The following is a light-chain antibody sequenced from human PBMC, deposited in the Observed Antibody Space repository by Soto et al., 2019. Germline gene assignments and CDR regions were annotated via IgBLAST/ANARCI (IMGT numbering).Light chain of an antibody. V-gene: IGLV2-14*01. CDR1: SSEVGGYNY. CDR2: DVS. Sequence: QSVLTQPASVSGSPGQSIAISLTGTSSEVGGYNYVSWYQQHPGKAPKLMIYDVSNRPSGVSNRFSGSKSGNTASLTISGLQAQDEADYYCSSYTSSSTRVVFGGGTQLTVL. CDR3: SSYTSSSTRVV. J-gene: IGLJ2*01.